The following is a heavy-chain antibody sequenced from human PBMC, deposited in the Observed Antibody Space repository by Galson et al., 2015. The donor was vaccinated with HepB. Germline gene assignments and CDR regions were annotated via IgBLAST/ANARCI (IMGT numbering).Heavy chain of an antibody. Sequence: LSLTCTVSGGSISSGGYYWSWIRQYPGKGLEWIGYIYYSGSTYYNPSLKSRLTISVDTSKNQFSLKLSSVTAADTAVYYCARVVILGYCTNGVCYGPAGYFDYWGQGTLVTVSS. V-gene: IGHV4-31*03. CDR3: ARVVILGYCTNGVCYGPAGYFDY. D-gene: IGHD2-8*01. J-gene: IGHJ4*02. CDR2: IYYSGST. CDR1: GGSISSGGYY.